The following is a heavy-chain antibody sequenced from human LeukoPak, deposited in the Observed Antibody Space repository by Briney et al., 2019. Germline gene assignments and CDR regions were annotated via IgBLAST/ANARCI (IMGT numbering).Heavy chain of an antibody. Sequence: SETLSLTCTVSGGSINGYYLSWIRQPPGKGLEWIGYIHYSGTTEYNPSLKSRVTISIDTSKNQFSLKLTSVTAADTAVYYCVGGGQWLAFNYWGQGTLVTDSS. D-gene: IGHD6-19*01. V-gene: IGHV4-59*03. CDR3: VGGGQWLAFNY. J-gene: IGHJ4*02. CDR1: GGSINGYY. CDR2: IHYSGTT.